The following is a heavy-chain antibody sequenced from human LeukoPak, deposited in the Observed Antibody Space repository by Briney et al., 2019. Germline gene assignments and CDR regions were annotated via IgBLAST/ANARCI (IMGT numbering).Heavy chain of an antibody. CDR2: INPNSGGT. CDR3: ARGVSSGWYWDFDY. V-gene: IGHV1-2*02. Sequence: ASVKVSCKASGYIFTNFGISWVRQARGQGLEWMGWINPNSGGTNYAQKFQGRVTMTRDTSISTAYMELSRLRSDDTAVYYCARGVSSGWYWDFDYWGQGTLVTVSS. D-gene: IGHD6-19*01. CDR1: GYIFTNFG. J-gene: IGHJ4*02.